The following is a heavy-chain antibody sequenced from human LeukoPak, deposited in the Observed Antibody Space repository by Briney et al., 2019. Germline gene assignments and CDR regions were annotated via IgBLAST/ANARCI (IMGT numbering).Heavy chain of an antibody. Sequence: GGSLRLSCAASGFTFSSYGMHWVRRAPGKGLEWVAVIWYGGSNKYYADSVKGRFTISRDNSKNTLYLQMNSLRAEDTAVYYCAKDGVRGALSGYYYMDVWGKGTTVTVSS. CDR3: AKDGVRGALSGYYYMDV. CDR1: GFTFSSYG. D-gene: IGHD3-10*01. CDR2: IWYGGSNK. J-gene: IGHJ6*03. V-gene: IGHV3-30*02.